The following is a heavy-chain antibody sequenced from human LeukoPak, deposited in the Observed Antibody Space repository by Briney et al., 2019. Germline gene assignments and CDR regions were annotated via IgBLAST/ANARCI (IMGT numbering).Heavy chain of an antibody. J-gene: IGHJ4*02. V-gene: IGHV3-74*01. Sequence: GGSLRLSCAASGFTFSGHWMNWVRQAPGKGLVWVSRIASDGSSTTYADSVKGRFSISRDNAKNTLYLQMNSLRVEVTAVYYCARGRPHGNDYWGQGTLVTVSS. CDR3: ARGRPHGNDY. CDR1: GFTFSGHW. D-gene: IGHD4-23*01. CDR2: IASDGSST.